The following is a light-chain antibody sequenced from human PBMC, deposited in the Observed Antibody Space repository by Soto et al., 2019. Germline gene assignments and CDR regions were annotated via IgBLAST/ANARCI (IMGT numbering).Light chain of an antibody. CDR1: QTILYSSKNKNY. CDR3: HQYHSTPPT. V-gene: IGKV4-1*01. CDR2: WAS. J-gene: IGKJ1*01. Sequence: DIVMTQSPDSLAVSLGERATINCKSSQTILYSSKNKNYLAWYQQKAGQPPKLLIYWASTRESGVPDRFSGSGSGTDFTLTISSLQAEDVAVYYCHQYHSTPPTFGQGTKVEIK.